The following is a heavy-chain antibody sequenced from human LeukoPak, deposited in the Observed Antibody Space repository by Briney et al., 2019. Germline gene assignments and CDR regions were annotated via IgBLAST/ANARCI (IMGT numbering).Heavy chain of an antibody. Sequence: SETLSLTCTASGGSISSYYWSWIRQHPGKGLEWIGYIYYSGSTYYNPSLKSRVTISVDTSKNQFSLKLSSVTAADTAVYYCARRQLPGGYYFDYWGQGTLVTVSS. CDR3: ARRQLPGGYYFDY. D-gene: IGHD2-2*01. CDR1: GGSISSYY. V-gene: IGHV4-59*06. J-gene: IGHJ4*02. CDR2: IYYSGST.